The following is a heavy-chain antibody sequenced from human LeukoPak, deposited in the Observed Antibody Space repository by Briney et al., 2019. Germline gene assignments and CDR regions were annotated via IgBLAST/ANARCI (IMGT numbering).Heavy chain of an antibody. J-gene: IGHJ4*02. CDR3: AETSGWYGY. D-gene: IGHD6-19*01. CDR2: INHSGST. Sequence: PSETLSLTCAVYGGSFSGYYWSWIRQPPGKGLEWIGEINHSGSTNYNPSLKSRVTISVDTSKNQFSLKLSSVPAADTAVYYCAETSGWYGYWGQGTKVTVSS. CDR1: GGSFSGYY. V-gene: IGHV4-34*01.